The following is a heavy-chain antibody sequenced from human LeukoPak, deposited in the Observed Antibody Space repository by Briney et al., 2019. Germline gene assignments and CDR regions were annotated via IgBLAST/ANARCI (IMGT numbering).Heavy chain of an antibody. CDR1: GGSFSGNY. V-gene: IGHV4-34*01. CDR3: ARKSSTTREVSY. CDR2: INHSGAN. D-gene: IGHD4-17*01. Sequence: SQTLSLTCAVYGGSFSGNYWSWIRQPPGKGLEWIGEINHSGANNYNPSLKSRVTISVDTSKKQFSLKLRFVTAADTAVYYCARKSSTTREVSYWGQGTLVIVSS. J-gene: IGHJ4*02.